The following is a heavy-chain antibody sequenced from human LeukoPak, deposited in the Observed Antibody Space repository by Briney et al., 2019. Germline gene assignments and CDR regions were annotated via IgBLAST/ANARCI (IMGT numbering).Heavy chain of an antibody. V-gene: IGHV1-2*02. CDR1: GFSLTGHF. CDR2: INGNSGAT. J-gene: IGHJ4*02. D-gene: IGHD7-27*01. Sequence: ASVKVSCKASGFSLTGHFMHWLRQAPGQGLEWMGWINGNSGATNYAQKFQDRVLMTRDTSMNTVYMELSSLRTDDTATYYCARDFSWGPDCWGQGTLVAVSS. CDR3: ARDFSWGPDC.